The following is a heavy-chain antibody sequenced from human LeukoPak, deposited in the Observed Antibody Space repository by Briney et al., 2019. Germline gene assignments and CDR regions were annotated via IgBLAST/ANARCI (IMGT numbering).Heavy chain of an antibody. V-gene: IGHV4-59*01. J-gene: IGHJ4*02. CDR1: GGSISSYY. Sequence: ETLSLTCTVSGGSISSYYWSWIRQPPGKGLEWIGYIYYSGSTNYNPSLKSRATISVEPSKNQFSLKLSSVTAAATAVYYCAGHYYGSGSYDYWGQGTLVTVSS. CDR2: IYYSGST. D-gene: IGHD3-10*01. CDR3: AGHYYGSGSYDY.